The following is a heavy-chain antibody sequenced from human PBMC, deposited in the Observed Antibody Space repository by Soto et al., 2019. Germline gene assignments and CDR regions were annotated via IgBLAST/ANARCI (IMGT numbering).Heavy chain of an antibody. J-gene: IGHJ4*02. CDR3: ARHLLWFGELLPLYFDY. D-gene: IGHD3-10*01. CDR2: IYYSGST. CDR1: GGSISSSSYY. V-gene: IGHV4-39*01. Sequence: QLQLQESGPGLVKPSETLSLTCTVSGGSISSSSYYWGWIRQPPGKGLEWIGSIYYSGSTYYNPSLKSRVTISVDTSKNQFSLKLSSVTAADTAVYYCARHLLWFGELLPLYFDYWGQGTLVTVSS.